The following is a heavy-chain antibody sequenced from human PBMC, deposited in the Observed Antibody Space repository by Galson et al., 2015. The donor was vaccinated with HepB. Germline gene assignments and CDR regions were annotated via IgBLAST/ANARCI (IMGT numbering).Heavy chain of an antibody. J-gene: IGHJ4*02. CDR3: AKTGTTSY. Sequence: ETLSLTCAVYGGSFSGYYWSWIRQPPGKGLEWIGEINHSGSTNYNPSLKSRVTISVDTSKNQFSLKLSSVTAADTAVYYCAKTGTTSYWGQGTLITVSS. D-gene: IGHD1-7*01. V-gene: IGHV4-34*01. CDR1: GGSFSGYY. CDR2: INHSGST.